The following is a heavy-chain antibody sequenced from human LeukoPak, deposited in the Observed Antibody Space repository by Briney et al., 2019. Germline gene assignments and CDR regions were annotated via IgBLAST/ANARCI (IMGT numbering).Heavy chain of an antibody. CDR2: IRYDGSNK. D-gene: IGHD3-10*01. CDR1: GFTFNNFG. CDR3: AKVLTYYPGSGSYYPDF. Sequence: GGSLRLSCAAPGFTFNNFGMHWVRQAPGKGLEWVAFIRYDGSNKYYADSVKGRFTISRDNSKNVLDLQLNSLRPEDTAFYYCAKVLTYYPGSGSYYPDFWGQGTLVTVSS. V-gene: IGHV3-30*02. J-gene: IGHJ4*02.